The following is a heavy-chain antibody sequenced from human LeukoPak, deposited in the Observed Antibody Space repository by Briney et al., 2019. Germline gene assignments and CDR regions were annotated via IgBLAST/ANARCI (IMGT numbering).Heavy chain of an antibody. CDR2: IYPGDSDT. V-gene: IGHV5-51*01. CDR1: GYSFTSYW. CDR3: AVVVRGVIIGGYFDY. D-gene: IGHD3-10*01. Sequence: GESLKISCKGSGYSFTSYWIGWVRQMPGKGLEWMGIIYPGDSDTRYSPSFQGQVTISADKSISTAYLQWSSLKASDTAMYSCAVVVRGVIIGGYFDYWGQGTLVTVSS. J-gene: IGHJ4*02.